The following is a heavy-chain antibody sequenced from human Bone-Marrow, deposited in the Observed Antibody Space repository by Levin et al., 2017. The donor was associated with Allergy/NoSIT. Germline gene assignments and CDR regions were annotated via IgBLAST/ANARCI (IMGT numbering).Heavy chain of an antibody. V-gene: IGHV3-30*04. D-gene: IGHD3-22*01. CDR3: ARSGLYYYDSSGYPRYYYYGMDG. CDR2: ISYDGSNK. J-gene: IGHJ6*02. CDR1: GFTFSSYA. Sequence: PAGGSLRLSCAASGFTFSSYAMHWVRQAPGKGLEWVAVISYDGSNKYYADSVKGRFTISRDNSKNTLYLQMNSLRAEDTAVYYCARSGLYYYDSSGYPRYYYYGMDGWGQGTTVTVSS.